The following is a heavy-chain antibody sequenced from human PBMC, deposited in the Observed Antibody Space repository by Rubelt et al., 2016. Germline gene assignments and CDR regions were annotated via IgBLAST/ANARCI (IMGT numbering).Heavy chain of an antibody. CDR3: ARCYGSGSYGNWFDP. CDR2: IIPILGIA. J-gene: IGHJ5*02. D-gene: IGHD3-10*01. CDR1: GGTFSSYA. Sequence: QVQLVQSGAEVKKPGSSVKVSCKASGGTFSSYAISWVRQAPGQGLEWMGRIIPILGIANYAQKLQGRVTMTTDTSTSTAYMELRSLRSDETAVYYCARCYGSGSYGNWFDPWGQGTLVTVSS. V-gene: IGHV1-69*04.